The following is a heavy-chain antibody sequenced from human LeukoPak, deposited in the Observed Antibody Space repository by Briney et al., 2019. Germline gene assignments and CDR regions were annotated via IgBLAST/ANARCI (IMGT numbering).Heavy chain of an antibody. Sequence: GGSLRLSCAASGFTFSSYSINWVRQAPGKGLEWVANIKQDGSEKYYVDSVKGRFTISRDNAKNSLYLQMNSLRAEDTAVYYCARAEGYCSGGSCYSFDYWGQGTLVTVSS. CDR3: ARAEGYCSGGSCYSFDY. CDR1: GFTFSSYS. CDR2: IKQDGSEK. J-gene: IGHJ4*02. V-gene: IGHV3-7*01. D-gene: IGHD2-15*01.